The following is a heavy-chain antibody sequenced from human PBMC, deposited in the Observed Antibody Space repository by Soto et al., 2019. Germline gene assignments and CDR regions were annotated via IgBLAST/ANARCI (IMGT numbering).Heavy chain of an antibody. Sequence: PGESLKISCKGSGYSFTSYWIGWVRQMPGKGLEWMGIIYPGDSDTRYSPSFQGQVTISADKSISTAYLQWSSLKASDTAMYYCARLFADSSGFMGAFDIRGQGTMVTVSS. CDR1: GYSFTSYW. CDR2: IYPGDSDT. D-gene: IGHD3-22*01. CDR3: ARLFADSSGFMGAFDI. J-gene: IGHJ3*02. V-gene: IGHV5-51*01.